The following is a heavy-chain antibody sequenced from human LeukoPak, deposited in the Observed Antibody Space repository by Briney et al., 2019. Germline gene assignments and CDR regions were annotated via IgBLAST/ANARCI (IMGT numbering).Heavy chain of an antibody. CDR2: IYHSGGT. Sequence: SQTLSLTCTVSGGSISSGGYYWSWIRQPPGKGLECIGYIYHSGGTYYNPSLKSRVTISVDRSKNQFSLKLSSVTAADTAVYYCARGNFDSSGPLDYWGQGTLVTVSS. D-gene: IGHD3-22*01. CDR1: GGSISSGGYY. V-gene: IGHV4-30-2*01. J-gene: IGHJ4*02. CDR3: ARGNFDSSGPLDY.